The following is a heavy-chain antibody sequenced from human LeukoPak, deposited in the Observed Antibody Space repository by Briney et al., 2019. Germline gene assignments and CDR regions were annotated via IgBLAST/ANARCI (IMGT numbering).Heavy chain of an antibody. CDR2: INGDGSNV. D-gene: IGHD2-2*01. V-gene: IGHV3-74*01. Sequence: PGGSLRLSCAASGLTFSSYAMSWVRQAPGMGLVWVSHINGDGSNVNYADSVKGRFTISRDNAKNTLYLQMNSLRVEDTALYYCGRGKSPAAVDDWGQGTLVTVPS. J-gene: IGHJ4*02. CDR3: GRGKSPAAVDD. CDR1: GLTFSSYA.